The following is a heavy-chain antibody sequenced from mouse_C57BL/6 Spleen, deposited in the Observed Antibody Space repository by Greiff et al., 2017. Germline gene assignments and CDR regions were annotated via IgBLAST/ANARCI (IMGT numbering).Heavy chain of an antibody. CDR3: ARADELRWYFDY. V-gene: IGHV1-39*01. CDR2: INPNYGTT. CDR1: GYSFTDYN. J-gene: IGHJ2*01. Sequence: EVQLQQSGPELVKPGASVKISCKASGYSFTDYNMNWVKQSNGKSLEWIGEINPNYGTTSYNQKFKGKATLTVDKSSSTAYMQLNSLTSEDSAVXYCARADELRWYFDYWGQGTTLTVSS. D-gene: IGHD1-1*01.